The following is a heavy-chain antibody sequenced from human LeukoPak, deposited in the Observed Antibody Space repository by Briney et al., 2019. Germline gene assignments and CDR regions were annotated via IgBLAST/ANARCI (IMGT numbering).Heavy chain of an antibody. CDR2: ISGSSTII. V-gene: IGHV3-23*01. J-gene: IGHJ4*02. D-gene: IGHD3-3*01. CDR1: GFTFSSYA. CDR3: ATLGLGRFFPWEGGY. Sequence: GGSLILSCSAYGFTFSSYAIGTVRQAPAKGLGWDSVISGSSTIISHADSVNGRFTISRDNSKNTLFLQMNSLRAEDTAVYYCATLGLGRFFPWEGGYWGQGTLVTVSS.